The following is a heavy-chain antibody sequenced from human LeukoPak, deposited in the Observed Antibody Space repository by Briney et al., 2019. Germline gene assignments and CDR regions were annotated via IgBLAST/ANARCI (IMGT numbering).Heavy chain of an antibody. CDR3: ARRGYSNYFDY. V-gene: IGHV4-31*03. J-gene: IGHJ4*02. CDR2: IYYSGSA. CDR1: GGSISSGGYY. Sequence: PSQTLSLTCTVSGGSISSGGYYWSWIRQHPGMGLEWIGYIYYSGSAYYNPSLKSRVTISVDTSKNQFSLKLSSVTAADTVVYYCARRGYSNYFDYWGQGTLVTVSS. D-gene: IGHD2-15*01.